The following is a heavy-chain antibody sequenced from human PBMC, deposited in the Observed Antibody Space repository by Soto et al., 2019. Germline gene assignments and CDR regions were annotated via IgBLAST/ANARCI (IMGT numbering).Heavy chain of an antibody. CDR1: GGSISSSNW. D-gene: IGHD6-19*01. J-gene: IGHJ4*02. CDR2: IYHSGST. CDR3: ARVGYSSGWGLDY. V-gene: IGHV4-4*02. Sequence: SETLSLTCAVSGGSISSSNWWSWVRQPPGKGLEWIGEIYHSGSTNYNPSLKSRVTISVDKSKNQFSLKLSSVTAADTAVYYCARVGYSSGWGLDYWGQGTLVTVSS.